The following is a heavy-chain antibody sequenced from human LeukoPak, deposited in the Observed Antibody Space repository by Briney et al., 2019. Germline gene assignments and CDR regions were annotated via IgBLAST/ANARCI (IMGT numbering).Heavy chain of an antibody. V-gene: IGHV1-18*01. Sequence: ASVKVSCKASGYTFTSYGISWVRQAPGQGLEWMGWISAYNGNTNYAQKLQGRVTMTTDTSTSTAYMELRSLRSDDTAVYYCARSHPQWDSSGWYFDYWGQGTLVTVSS. D-gene: IGHD6-19*01. J-gene: IGHJ4*02. CDR1: GYTFTSYG. CDR3: ARSHPQWDSSGWYFDY. CDR2: ISAYNGNT.